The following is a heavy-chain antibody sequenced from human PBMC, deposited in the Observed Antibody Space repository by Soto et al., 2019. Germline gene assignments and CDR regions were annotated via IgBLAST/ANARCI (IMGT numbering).Heavy chain of an antibody. J-gene: IGHJ1*01. D-gene: IGHD6-19*01. CDR3: AKDIEQWLVHSEYFQH. Sequence: PGGSLRLSCAASGFTFSSYAMSWVRQAPGKGLEWVSAISGSGGSTYYADSVKGRFTISRDNSKNTLYLQMNSLRAEDTAVYYCAKDIEQWLVHSEYFQHWGQGTLVTVSS. CDR1: GFTFSSYA. CDR2: ISGSGGST. V-gene: IGHV3-23*01.